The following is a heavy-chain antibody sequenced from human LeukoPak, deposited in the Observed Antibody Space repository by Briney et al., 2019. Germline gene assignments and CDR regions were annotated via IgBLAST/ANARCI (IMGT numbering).Heavy chain of an antibody. Sequence: PGPSLRLSCAASAFTFITYWMRSVRPPPGNWLGWVANIKGDGSETYYVHSVRGRFTISRDNAKNSLYLQMNSLRAEDTAVYYCARDYRRATDDYRGEGTLVTVSS. CDR1: AFTFITYW. CDR3: ARDYRRATDDY. V-gene: IGHV3-7*01. J-gene: IGHJ4*02. CDR2: IKGDGSET.